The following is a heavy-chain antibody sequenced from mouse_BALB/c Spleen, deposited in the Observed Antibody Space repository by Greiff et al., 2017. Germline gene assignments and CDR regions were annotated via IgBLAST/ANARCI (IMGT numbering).Heavy chain of an antibody. V-gene: IGHV1-77*01. CDR2: IYPGSGST. CDR1: GYTFTDYV. Sequence: QLQQSGPELVKPGASVKMSCKASGYTFTDYVISWVKQRTGQGLEWIGEIYPGSGSTYYNEKFKGKATLTADKSSNTAYMQLSSLTSEDSAVYFCATQGYWGQGTLVTVSA. CDR3: ATQGY. J-gene: IGHJ3*01.